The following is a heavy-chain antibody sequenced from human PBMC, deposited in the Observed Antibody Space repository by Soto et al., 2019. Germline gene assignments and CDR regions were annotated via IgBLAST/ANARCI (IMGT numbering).Heavy chain of an antibody. J-gene: IGHJ5*02. V-gene: IGHV1-69*13. Sequence: SVKVSCKASGGTFSSYAISWVRQAPGQGLEWMGGIIPIFGTANYAQKFQGRVTITADESTSTAYMELSSLRSEDTAVYYCARVGRGEENWFDTWGQGTPVTVSS. CDR2: IIPIFGTA. D-gene: IGHD3-10*01. CDR1: GGTFSSYA. CDR3: ARVGRGEENWFDT.